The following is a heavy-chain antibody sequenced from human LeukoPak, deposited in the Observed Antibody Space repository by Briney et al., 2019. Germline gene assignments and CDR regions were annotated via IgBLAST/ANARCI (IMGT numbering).Heavy chain of an antibody. V-gene: IGHV3-74*01. CDR2: INSDGSST. Sequence: GGSLRLSCAASGFTFSSYWMHWVRQAPGKGLVWVSRINSDGSSTSYADSVKGRSTISRDNAKNTLYLQMNSLRAEDTAVYYCARPRYYYYMDVWGKGTTVTVSS. J-gene: IGHJ6*03. CDR3: ARPRYYYYMDV. CDR1: GFTFSSYW.